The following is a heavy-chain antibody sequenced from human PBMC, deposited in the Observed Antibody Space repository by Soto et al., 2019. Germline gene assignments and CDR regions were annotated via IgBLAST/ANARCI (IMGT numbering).Heavy chain of an antibody. CDR3: TRRYCISTSCYQDY. J-gene: IGHJ4*02. CDR1: GVTVSSNY. D-gene: IGHD2-2*01. CDR2: IYSGGST. Sequence: GGSLRLSCAASGVTVSSNYMSWVRQAPGKGLEWVSVIYSGGSTYYADSVKGRFTISRDDSKNTAYLQMSSLKTEDTAVYYCTRRYCISTSCYQDYWGQGTLVTVSS. V-gene: IGHV3-66*04.